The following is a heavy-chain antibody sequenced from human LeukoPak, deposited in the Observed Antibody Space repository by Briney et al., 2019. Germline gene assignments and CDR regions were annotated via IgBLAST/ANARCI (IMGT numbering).Heavy chain of an antibody. CDR3: AKDITGRYFDWLGLDY. Sequence: PGGSLRLSCAASGFTFSSYSMNWVRQAPGKGLEWVSSISSSSSYIYYADSVKGRFTISRDNAKNSLYLQMNSLRAEDTALYYCAKDITGRYFDWLGLDYWGQGTLVTVSS. CDR1: GFTFSSYS. CDR2: ISSSSSYI. V-gene: IGHV3-21*04. J-gene: IGHJ4*02. D-gene: IGHD3-9*01.